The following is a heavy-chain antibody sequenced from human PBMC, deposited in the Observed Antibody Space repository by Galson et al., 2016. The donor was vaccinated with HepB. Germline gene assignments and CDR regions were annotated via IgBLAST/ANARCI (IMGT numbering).Heavy chain of an antibody. D-gene: IGHD6-13*01. J-gene: IGHJ4*02. V-gene: IGHV1-69*13. Sequence: SVKVSCKASGGTFSSYGIIWVRQAPGQGLEWMGGIIPIVGTPKYAQRFQGRVTITADESTRTAYMELSSLRSEDTAVYYCAREGIEYSSSWDWGQGTLVTVSS. CDR3: AREGIEYSSSWD. CDR2: IIPIVGTP. CDR1: GGTFSSYG.